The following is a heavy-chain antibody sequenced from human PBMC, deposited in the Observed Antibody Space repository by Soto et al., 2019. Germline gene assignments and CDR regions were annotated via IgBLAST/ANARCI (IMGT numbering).Heavy chain of an antibody. J-gene: IGHJ4*02. V-gene: IGHV3-23*01. CDR1: GFTFSSYA. Sequence: GGSLRLSCAASGFTFSSYAMSWVRQAPGKGLEWVSAISGSGGSTYYADSVKGRFTISRDNSKNTLYLQMNSLRAEDTAVYYWAKDATTGDLRLPSGTIPFDYWGQGTLVTVSS. CDR2: ISGSGGST. CDR3: AKDATTGDLRLPSGTIPFDY. D-gene: IGHD7-27*01.